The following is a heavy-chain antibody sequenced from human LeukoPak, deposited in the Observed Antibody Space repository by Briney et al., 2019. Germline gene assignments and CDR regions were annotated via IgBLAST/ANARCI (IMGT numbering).Heavy chain of an antibody. V-gene: IGHV4-4*02. CDR2: IYHSGST. CDR3: ASLTYYYGSGSYIGFDY. J-gene: IGHJ4*02. Sequence: PSETLSLTCAVSGGSISSSNWWSWVRQPPGKGLEWIGEIYHSGSTNYNPSLKSRVTISVDKSKKQFSLKLSSVTAADTAVYYCASLTYYYGSGSYIGFDYWGQGTLVTVSS. CDR1: GGSISSSNW. D-gene: IGHD3-10*01.